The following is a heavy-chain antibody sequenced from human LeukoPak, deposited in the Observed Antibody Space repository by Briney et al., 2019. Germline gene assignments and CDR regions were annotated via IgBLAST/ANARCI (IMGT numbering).Heavy chain of an antibody. CDR3: ARETSQKGAHYMDV. CDR2: IFYSGST. V-gene: IGHV4-39*07. Sequence: SETLSLTCTVSGGSISSSSYYWGWIRQPPGKGLEWIGSIFYSGSTNYNPSVKSRVTISVDTSKNQFSLKLSSVTAADTAVYYCARETSQKGAHYMDVWGKGTTVTISS. J-gene: IGHJ6*03. CDR1: GGSISSSSYY. D-gene: IGHD3-16*01.